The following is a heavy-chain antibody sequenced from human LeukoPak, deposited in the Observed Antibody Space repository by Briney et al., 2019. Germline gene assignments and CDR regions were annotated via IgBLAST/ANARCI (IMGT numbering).Heavy chain of an antibody. D-gene: IGHD3-22*01. J-gene: IGHJ4*02. Sequence: PGGSLRLSCAASGFTFSSYSMNWVRQAPRKGLEWVSSISSSSSYIYYADSVKGRFTISRDNAKNSLYLQMNSLRAEDTAVYYCASNYYDSSGHFDYWGQGTLVTVSS. CDR1: GFTFSSYS. V-gene: IGHV3-21*01. CDR3: ASNYYDSSGHFDY. CDR2: ISSSSSYI.